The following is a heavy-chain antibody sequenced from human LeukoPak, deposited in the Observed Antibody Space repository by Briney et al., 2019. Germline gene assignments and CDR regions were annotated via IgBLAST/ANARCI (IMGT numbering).Heavy chain of an antibody. V-gene: IGHV1-46*01. CDR2: INPSGGST. CDR1: GYTFTSYY. J-gene: IGHJ4*02. D-gene: IGHD1-26*01. CDR3: ARDRDHGSPATYFDY. Sequence: ASVKVSCKASGYTFTSYYMHWVRQAPGQGLEWMGRINPSGGSTSYAQKFQGRVTMTRDTSTSTVYMELSSLRSEDTAVYYCARDRDHGSPATYFDYWGQGTLVTVSS.